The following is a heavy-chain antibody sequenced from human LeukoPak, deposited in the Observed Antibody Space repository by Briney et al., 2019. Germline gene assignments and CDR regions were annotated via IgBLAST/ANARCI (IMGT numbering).Heavy chain of an antibody. J-gene: IGHJ3*02. CDR3: ARDHEPWYYYDSSGYYYDAFDI. CDR2: ISGYNGNT. V-gene: IGHV1-18*01. Sequence: GASVKVSCKASGYTFTSYGISWVRQAPGQGLEWMGWISGYNGNTNYAQKLQGRVTMTTDTSTSTAYMELRSLRSDDTAVYYCARDHEPWYYYDSSGYYYDAFDIWGQGTMVTVSS. D-gene: IGHD3-22*01. CDR1: GYTFTSYG.